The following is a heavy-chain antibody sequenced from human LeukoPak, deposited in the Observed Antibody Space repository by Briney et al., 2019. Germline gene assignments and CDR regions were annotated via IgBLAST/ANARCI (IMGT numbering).Heavy chain of an antibody. J-gene: IGHJ3*02. V-gene: IGHV4-31*03. CDR2: IYYSGST. D-gene: IGHD1-14*01. Sequence: PSQTLSLTCTVSGGSISSGGYYWSWIRQHPGKGLEWIGYIYYSGSTYYNPSLKSRVTISVDTSKNQFSLKLSSVTAADTAVYYCARDSHRALLYAFDIWGQGTMVTVSS. CDR1: GGSISSGGYY. CDR3: ARDSHRALLYAFDI.